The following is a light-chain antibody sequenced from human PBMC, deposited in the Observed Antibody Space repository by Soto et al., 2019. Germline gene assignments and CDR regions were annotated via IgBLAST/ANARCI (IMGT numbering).Light chain of an antibody. CDR1: RDFDSY. Sequence: DIQLTQSPSLLSASVGDRVTISCRASRDFDSYLAWYQLKPGKDPKLLIYDASTLQSGAPSRFSGSGSGTEFTLTTSSLQPEDFATDYCQQLNTSPQTFGQGTKVEIK. CDR3: QQLNTSPQT. CDR2: DAS. J-gene: IGKJ1*01. V-gene: IGKV1-9*01.